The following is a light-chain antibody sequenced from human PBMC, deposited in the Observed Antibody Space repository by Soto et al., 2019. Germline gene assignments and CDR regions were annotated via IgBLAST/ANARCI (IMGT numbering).Light chain of an antibody. V-gene: IGKV1-33*01. Sequence: DIQMTQSPSSLSASVGDRVTITCQASQDIRHYLNWYQLKPGTAPKLLIYDASNLETGVPSRFSGSRSGTDFTLIISSLQPEDVATYFCQQYGDLLFTFGGGTKVEIK. CDR1: QDIRHY. CDR3: QQYGDLLFT. CDR2: DAS. J-gene: IGKJ4*01.